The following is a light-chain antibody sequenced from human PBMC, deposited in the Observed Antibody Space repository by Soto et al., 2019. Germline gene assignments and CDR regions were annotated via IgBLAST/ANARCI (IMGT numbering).Light chain of an antibody. Sequence: ETVLTQSPGTVSLSPGERATLACRASQSVVNDYLAWYQQKPGQAPRHLIYGASSWAASIPDRFSGSGSGTDFTLTISRLEPEDFVVYYCQQYGSSPFTFGGGTKVEIK. CDR3: QQYGSSPFT. CDR1: QSVVNDY. V-gene: IGKV3-20*01. CDR2: GAS. J-gene: IGKJ4*01.